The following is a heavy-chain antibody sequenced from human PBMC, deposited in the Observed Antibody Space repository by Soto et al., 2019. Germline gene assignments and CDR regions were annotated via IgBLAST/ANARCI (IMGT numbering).Heavy chain of an antibody. Sequence: SETLSLTCTVSGGSISSSSYYWGWIRQSPGKGLEWIGSIYYTGSTYYNPSLKSRVTISIDTSKNQFSLKVNSVTAADTAVYYCARHPVPAAVIFSESWFDPWGQGTLVTVSS. J-gene: IGHJ5*02. V-gene: IGHV4-39*01. CDR2: IYYTGST. D-gene: IGHD2-2*01. CDR3: ARHPVPAAVIFSESWFDP. CDR1: GGSISSSSYY.